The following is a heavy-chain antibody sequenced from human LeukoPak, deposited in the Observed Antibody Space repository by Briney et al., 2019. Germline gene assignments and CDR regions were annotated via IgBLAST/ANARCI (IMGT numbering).Heavy chain of an antibody. D-gene: IGHD4-11*01. CDR3: ATDPYSNYNHFDY. CDR2: INPSSGGT. CDR1: GYTFTGYY. V-gene: IGHV1-2*02. Sequence: ALVKVSCKASGYTFTGYYMHWVRQAPGQGLEWMGWINPSSGGTNYAQKFQDRVTMTRDTSISTVYMELSRLRSDDTAVYYCATDPYSNYNHFDYWGQGTLVTVSS. J-gene: IGHJ4*02.